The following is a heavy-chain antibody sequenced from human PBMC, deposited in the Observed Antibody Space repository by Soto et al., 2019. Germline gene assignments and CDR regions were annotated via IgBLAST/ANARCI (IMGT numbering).Heavy chain of an antibody. D-gene: IGHD1-1*01. Sequence: ASVKVSCKASGYTFTSYAMHWVRQAPGQRLEWMGWINAGNGNTKYSQKFQGRVTITRDTSASTAYMELSSLRSEDTAVYYCARGPNWNDDYYYYMDVWGKGTTVTVSS. CDR2: INAGNGNT. CDR3: ARGPNWNDDYYYYMDV. CDR1: GYTFTSYA. V-gene: IGHV1-3*01. J-gene: IGHJ6*03.